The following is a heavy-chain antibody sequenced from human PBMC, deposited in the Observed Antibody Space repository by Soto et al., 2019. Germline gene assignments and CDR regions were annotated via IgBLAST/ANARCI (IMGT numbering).Heavy chain of an antibody. CDR1: GGSISSGGYY. J-gene: IGHJ6*02. Sequence: SETLSLTCTVSGGSISSGGYYWSSIRQHPGKGLEWIGYIYYSGSTYYNPSLKSRVTISVDTSKNQFSLKLSSVTAADTAVYYCARDNRGYRRGYYYYGMDVWGQGTTVTVSS. V-gene: IGHV4-31*03. CDR2: IYYSGST. CDR3: ARDNRGYRRGYYYYGMDV. D-gene: IGHD5-12*01.